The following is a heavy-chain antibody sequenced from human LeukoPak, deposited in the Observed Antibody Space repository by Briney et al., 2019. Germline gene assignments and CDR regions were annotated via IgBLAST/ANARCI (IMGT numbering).Heavy chain of an antibody. J-gene: IGHJ4*02. Sequence: GGSLRLSCAASGFTFSSYAMSWVRQAPGKGLEWVSAISGSGGSTYYADSVKGRFTISRDNSKSTLYLQMNSLRAEDTAVYYCAKDRSRGSGSYSSDYWGQGTLVTVSS. CDR3: AKDRSRGSGSYSSDY. CDR2: ISGSGGST. V-gene: IGHV3-23*01. D-gene: IGHD3-10*01. CDR1: GFTFSSYA.